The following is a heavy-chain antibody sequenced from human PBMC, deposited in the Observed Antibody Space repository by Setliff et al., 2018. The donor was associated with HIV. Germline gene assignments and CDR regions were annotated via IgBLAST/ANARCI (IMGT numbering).Heavy chain of an antibody. CDR1: GGSISSTAYY. Sequence: PSETLSLTCTVSGGSISSTAYYWGWIRQPPGKGLEWIGSVYYTGRSFFNPSLKSRLTMSVDRSKNQFSLKLTSVTAADTALYYCVRAIGYCSGSSCYGMDWYFDLWGRGTLVTVSS. CDR2: VYYTGRS. CDR3: VRAIGYCSGSSCYGMDWYFDL. V-gene: IGHV4-39*01. J-gene: IGHJ2*01. D-gene: IGHD2-2*01.